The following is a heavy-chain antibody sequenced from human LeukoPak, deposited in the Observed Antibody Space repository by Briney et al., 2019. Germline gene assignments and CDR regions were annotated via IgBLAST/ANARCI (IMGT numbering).Heavy chain of an antibody. CDR3: ARERRLRETDS. V-gene: IGHV3-11*01. D-gene: IGHD4-17*01. CDR1: GFTFSDYY. Sequence: SGGSLRLSCAASGFTFSDYYMSWIRQAPGKGLEWVSYISSSGSTIVYADSVKGRFTVSRDNAKNSMFLQMNSLRAEDTAVYYCARERRLRETDSWGQGTLVTVSS. J-gene: IGHJ4*02. CDR2: ISSSGSTI.